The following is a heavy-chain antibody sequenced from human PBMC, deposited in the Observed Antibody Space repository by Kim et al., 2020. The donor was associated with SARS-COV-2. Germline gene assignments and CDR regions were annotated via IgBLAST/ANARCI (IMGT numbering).Heavy chain of an antibody. V-gene: IGHV3-23*01. D-gene: IGHD3-3*02. CDR2: ISATGGRT. CDR1: GFTFSSYA. J-gene: IGHJ4*02. Sequence: GGSLRLSCAASGFTFSSYAMNWVRQAPGKGLEWVSGISATGGRTYYADSVEGRFTISRDNSKNTLYLQMSSLRAEDTAVYYCAKDRIFKKYYFEDWGQGTLVTVSS. CDR3: AKDRIFKKYYFED.